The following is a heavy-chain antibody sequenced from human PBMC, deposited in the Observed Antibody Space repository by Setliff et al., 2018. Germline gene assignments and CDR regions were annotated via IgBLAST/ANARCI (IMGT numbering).Heavy chain of an antibody. CDR2: IYYSGST. D-gene: IGHD2-2*01. CDR1: GGSISSSNW. V-gene: IGHV4-39*01. J-gene: IGHJ6*03. Sequence: SETLSLTCAVSGGSISSSNWWSWVRQPPGKGLEWIASIYYSGSTYYNPSLKSRVTISVDTSKNQFSLNLSSVTAADTAVYYCARLGGSSTSGGFYYFYYYMDVWGKGTTVTVSS. CDR3: ARLGGSSTSGGFYYFYYYMDV.